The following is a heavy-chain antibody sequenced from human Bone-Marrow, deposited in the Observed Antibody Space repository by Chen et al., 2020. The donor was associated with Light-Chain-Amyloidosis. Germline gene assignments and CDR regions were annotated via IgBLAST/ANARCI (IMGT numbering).Heavy chain of an antibody. D-gene: IGHD6-25*01. J-gene: IGHJ2*01. V-gene: IGHV3-53*01. Sequence: EVQLVESGGALINRGGSLGLSCAALGSAVSDNYMSWVRQAPGKGLEWVSLIYRGGTTYYADSVKGRFTISRDNSKNTLYLQMNSLRADDSAVYYCARDPEISSGGFDLWGRGTLVTVSS. CDR1: GSAVSDNY. CDR3: ARDPEISSGGFDL. CDR2: IYRGGTT.